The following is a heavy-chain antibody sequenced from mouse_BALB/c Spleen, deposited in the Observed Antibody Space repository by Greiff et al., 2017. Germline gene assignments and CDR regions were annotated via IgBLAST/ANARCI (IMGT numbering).Heavy chain of an antibody. J-gene: IGHJ4*01. CDR1: GFTFSSYG. CDR2: ISSGGSYT. D-gene: IGHD2-1*01. CDR3: ARHGNYGNYVAMDY. V-gene: IGHV5-6*01. Sequence: DVQLQESGGDLVKPGGSLKLSCAASGFTFSSYGMSWVRQTPDKRLEWVATISSGGSYTYYPDSVKGRFTISRDNAKNTLYLQMSSLKSEDTAMYYCARHGNYGNYVAMDYWGQGTSVTVSS.